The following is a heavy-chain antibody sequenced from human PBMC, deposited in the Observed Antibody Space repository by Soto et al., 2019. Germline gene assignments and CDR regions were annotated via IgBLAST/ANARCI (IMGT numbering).Heavy chain of an antibody. CDR2: IDFNDSYT. D-gene: IGHD2-8*01. Sequence: GESPKTSCQGSGYRFTSYWISWGRQLPGERLEWMGKIDFNDSYTNDSPSFQGHVTISADKSISTAYLQWSSLNASDTAMYYCARHGGWDYYYGMDVWGQGTTVTVSS. CDR1: GYRFTSYW. CDR3: ARHGGWDYYYGMDV. J-gene: IGHJ6*02. V-gene: IGHV5-10-1*01.